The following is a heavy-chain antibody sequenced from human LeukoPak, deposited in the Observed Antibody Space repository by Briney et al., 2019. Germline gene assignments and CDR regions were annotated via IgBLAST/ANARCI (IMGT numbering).Heavy chain of an antibody. Sequence: GGSLRLSCAASRFTFRRYDMHWVRQAPGKGLEWVAVTSLDGHGKYYADSVQGRFTISRDNSKNTLYLQMDSLRVEDTAVYYCAGVLAQLPPHWGQGTLGTVSA. CDR3: AGVLAQLPPH. CDR2: TSLDGHGK. J-gene: IGHJ4*02. V-gene: IGHV3-30*04. CDR1: RFTFRRYD. D-gene: IGHD6-6*01.